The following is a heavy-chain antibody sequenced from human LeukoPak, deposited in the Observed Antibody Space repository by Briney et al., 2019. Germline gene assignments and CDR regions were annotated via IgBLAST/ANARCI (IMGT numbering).Heavy chain of an antibody. J-gene: IGHJ4*02. D-gene: IGHD6-6*01. V-gene: IGHV4-4*07. Sequence: SETLSLTCTISGDSFGSYHWNWIRQSAGKGLEWIGRTYASGPTHYDPSFNSRVTMSVDTSKNQFSLKLTYVTAADTAPYYCARGDSGGATRFDYWGQGILVTVSS. CDR1: GDSFGSYH. CDR2: TYASGPT. CDR3: ARGDSGGATRFDY.